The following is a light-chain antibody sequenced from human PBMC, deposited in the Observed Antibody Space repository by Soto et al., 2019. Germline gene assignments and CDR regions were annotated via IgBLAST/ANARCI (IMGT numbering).Light chain of an antibody. CDR1: SSDVGGYNY. CDR2: DVS. CDR3: SSYTSSSPLFV. Sequence: QPVLTQPASVSGSPGQSITISCTGTSSDVGGYNYVSWYQQHPGKAPKLMIYDVSNRPSGVSNRFSGSKSGNTASLTISGLQAEDEADYYCSSYTSSSPLFVFGTGTKVTVL. V-gene: IGLV2-14*01. J-gene: IGLJ1*01.